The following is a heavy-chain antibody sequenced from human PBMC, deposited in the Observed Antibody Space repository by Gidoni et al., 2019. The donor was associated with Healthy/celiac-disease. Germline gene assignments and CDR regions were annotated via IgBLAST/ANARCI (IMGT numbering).Heavy chain of an antibody. V-gene: IGHV1-69*01. D-gene: IGHD5-18*01. J-gene: IGHJ3*02. CDR2: IIPIFGTA. Sequence: QEQLVQSGAEGKKPGASVKVTCKASGGTFSSYAISWVRQAPGPGLEWMGGIIPIFGTAHYAQKFQGSVPITADDSTSTAYMELSSLRSEDTAVSSCASDPPGAIVTDDSFDIWGQGTMVTVSS. CDR1: GGTFSSYA. CDR3: ASDPPGAIVTDDSFDI.